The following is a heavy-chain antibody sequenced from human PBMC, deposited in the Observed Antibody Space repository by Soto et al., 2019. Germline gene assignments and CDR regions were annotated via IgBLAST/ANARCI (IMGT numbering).Heavy chain of an antibody. CDR3: ARLKYYDFWGGYYGIDY. V-gene: IGHV4-34*01. Sequence: SETLSLTCAVYGGSFSGYYWSWIRQPPGKGLEWIGEINHSGSTNYNPSLKSRVTISVDTSKNQFSLKLSSVTAADTAVYYCARLKYYDFWGGYYGIDYWGQGTLVTVSS. J-gene: IGHJ4*02. CDR1: GGSFSGYY. CDR2: INHSGST. D-gene: IGHD3-3*01.